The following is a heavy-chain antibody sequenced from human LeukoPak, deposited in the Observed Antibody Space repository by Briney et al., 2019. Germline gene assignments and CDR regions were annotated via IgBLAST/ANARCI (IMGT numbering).Heavy chain of an antibody. CDR2: FDPEDGET. D-gene: IGHD3-10*01. V-gene: IGHV1-24*01. CDR3: ATELMVRGDLLSAYPPDY. CDR1: GYTLTELS. Sequence: GASVKVSCKVSGYTLTELSMHWVRQAPGKGLEWMGGFDPEDGETIYAQKFQGRVTMTEDTSTDTAYMELSSLRSEDTAVYYCATELMVRGDLLSAYPPDYWGQGTLVTVSS. J-gene: IGHJ4*02.